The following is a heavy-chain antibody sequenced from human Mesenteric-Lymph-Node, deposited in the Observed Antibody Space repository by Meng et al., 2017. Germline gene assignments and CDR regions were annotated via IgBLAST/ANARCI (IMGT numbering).Heavy chain of an antibody. D-gene: IGHD6-6*01. CDR3: AREVEEQLADGPRPFDY. J-gene: IGHJ4*02. Sequence: VDVGQSGGEVKKAGSSVKVSVKASGGTFSSYAISWVRQAPGQGLEWMGGIIPIFGTANYAQKFQGRVTITADESTSTAYMELSSLRSEDTAVYYCAREVEEQLADGPRPFDYWGQGTLVTVSS. CDR1: GGTFSSYA. V-gene: IGHV1-69*01. CDR2: IIPIFGTA.